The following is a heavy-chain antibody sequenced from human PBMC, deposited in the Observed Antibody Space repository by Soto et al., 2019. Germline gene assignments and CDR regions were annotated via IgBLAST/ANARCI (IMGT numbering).Heavy chain of an antibody. CDR2: IYYSGST. CDR1: GGSISSYY. V-gene: IGHV4-59*01. D-gene: IGHD2-2*02. Sequence: QVQLQESGPGLVKPSETLSLTCTVSGGSISSYYWSWIRQPPGKGLEWIGYIYYSGSTNYNPSLKSRVTISVDTSKNPFSLKLSSVTAADTAVYYCARVGISTNCSSTSCYTGSVDYYYYYGMDVWGQGTTVTVSS. CDR3: ARVGISTNCSSTSCYTGSVDYYYYYGMDV. J-gene: IGHJ6*02.